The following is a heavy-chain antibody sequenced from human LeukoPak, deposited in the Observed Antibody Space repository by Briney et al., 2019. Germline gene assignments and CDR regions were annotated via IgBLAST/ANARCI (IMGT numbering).Heavy chain of an antibody. J-gene: IGHJ4*02. CDR3: ARDEYSSGWYVDY. Sequence: GGSLRLSCAASGFTFGSYEMNWVRQAPGKGLEWVSYISSSGSTIYYADSVKGRFTISRDNAKNSLYLQMNSLRAEDTAVYYCARDEYSSGWYVDYWGQGTLVTVSS. CDR2: ISSSGSTI. CDR1: GFTFGSYE. D-gene: IGHD6-19*01. V-gene: IGHV3-48*03.